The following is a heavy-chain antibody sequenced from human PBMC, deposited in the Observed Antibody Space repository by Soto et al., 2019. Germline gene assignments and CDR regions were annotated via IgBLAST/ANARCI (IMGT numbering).Heavy chain of an antibody. CDR1: GYTFTGYY. CDR2: INPNSGGT. D-gene: IGHD4-17*01. J-gene: IGHJ5*02. CDR3: ARDRGYGDCLNWFDP. V-gene: IGHV1-2*02. Sequence: ASVKVSCKASGYTFTGYYMHWVRQAPGQGLEWMGWINPNSGGTNYAQKFQGRVTMTRDTSISTAYMELSRLRSDDTAVYYCARDRGYGDCLNWFDPWGQGTLVTVSS.